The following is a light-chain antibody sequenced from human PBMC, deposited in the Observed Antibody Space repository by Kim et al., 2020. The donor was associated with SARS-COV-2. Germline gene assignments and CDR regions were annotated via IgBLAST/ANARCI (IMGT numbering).Light chain of an antibody. V-gene: IGLV1-44*01. J-gene: IGLJ3*02. CDR2: SNV. CDR1: SSDIGSNT. Sequence: GQRVTISWSGSSSDIGSNTVTWYQQFPGTTPKLLIYSNVQRPSGVPDRFSGSKSGTSASLAISGLQSEDEADYYCASWDDSLSGWVFGGGTQLTVL. CDR3: ASWDDSLSGWV.